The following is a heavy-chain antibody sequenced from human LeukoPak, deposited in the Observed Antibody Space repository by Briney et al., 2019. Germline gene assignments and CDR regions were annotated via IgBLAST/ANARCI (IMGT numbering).Heavy chain of an antibody. V-gene: IGHV4-34*01. CDR2: INHSGST. CDR3: AGGRITFLGVFINGGGIYFDY. Sequence: SETLSLTCAVYGGSFSGYYWSWIRQPPGKGLEWIGEINHSGSTNYNPSLKSRVTISVDTSKNQFSLKLSSVTAADTAVYYCAGGRITFLGVFINGGGIYFDYWGQGTLVTVS. D-gene: IGHD3-3*01. CDR1: GGSFSGYY. J-gene: IGHJ4*02.